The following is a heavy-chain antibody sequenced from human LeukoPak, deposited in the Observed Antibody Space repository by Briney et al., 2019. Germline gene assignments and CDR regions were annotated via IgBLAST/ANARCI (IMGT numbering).Heavy chain of an antibody. CDR3: ARDNQRSALWLVRGGLLY. D-gene: IGHD6-19*01. Sequence: TSSETLSLTCTVSGGSISSSSYYWGWIRQPPGKGLEWFGSIYYSGSTYYNPSLKSRVTISVDTSKNQFSLKLSSVTAADTAVYYCARDNQRSALWLVRGGLLYWGQGTLVTVSS. CDR1: GGSISSSSYY. CDR2: IYYSGST. J-gene: IGHJ4*02. V-gene: IGHV4-39*07.